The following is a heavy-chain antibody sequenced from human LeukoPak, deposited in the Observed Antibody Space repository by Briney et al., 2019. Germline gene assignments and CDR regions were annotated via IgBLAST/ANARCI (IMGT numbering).Heavy chain of an antibody. CDR1: GVSISSGGYY. CDR3: ARGAGYSREVNYYHYMDV. V-gene: IGHV4-61*02. CDR2: IYTSGST. Sequence: PSETLSLTCTVSGVSISSGGYYWSWIRQPAGKGLEWIGRIYTSGSTNYNPSLKSRVTMSVDTSKNQFSLKLSSVTAADTAVYYCARGAGYSREVNYYHYMDVWARGPRSPSP. J-gene: IGHJ6*03. D-gene: IGHD5-12*01.